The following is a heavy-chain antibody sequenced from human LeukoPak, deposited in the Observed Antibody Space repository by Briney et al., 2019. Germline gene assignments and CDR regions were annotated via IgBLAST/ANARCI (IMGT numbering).Heavy chain of an antibody. CDR1: GFTFSNYW. CDR3: ASGSRRFDY. Sequence: GESLRLSCAASGFTFSNYWMTWVRQAPGKGLEWVANIKQDGSERYYVDSVKGRFTISRDNAKNTLYLQMNSLRAEDTAVYYCASGSRRFDYWGQGTLVTVSS. D-gene: IGHD3-10*01. J-gene: IGHJ4*02. CDR2: IKQDGSER. V-gene: IGHV3-7*01.